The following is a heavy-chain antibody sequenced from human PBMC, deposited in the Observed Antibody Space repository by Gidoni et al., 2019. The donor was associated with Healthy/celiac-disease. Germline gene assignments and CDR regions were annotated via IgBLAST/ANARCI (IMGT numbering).Heavy chain of an antibody. Sequence: QVQLVQSGAEVKKPGSSVKVSCKASGGTFSSYTISWVRQAPGQGLEWMGRIIPMLGIANYAQKFQGRVTITADKSTSTAYMELSSLRSEDTAVYYCARALIGDYGGNSGAFDIWGQGTMVTVSS. J-gene: IGHJ3*02. CDR1: GGTFSSYT. CDR3: ARALIGDYGGNSGAFDI. D-gene: IGHD4-17*01. CDR2: IIPMLGIA. V-gene: IGHV1-69*02.